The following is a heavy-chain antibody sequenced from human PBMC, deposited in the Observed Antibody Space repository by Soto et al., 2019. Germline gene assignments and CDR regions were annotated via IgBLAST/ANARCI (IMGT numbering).Heavy chain of an antibody. V-gene: IGHV3-30-3*01. CDR1: GFTFSSYP. Sequence: QMQLVESGGGVVQPGRSLRLSCAASGFTFSSYPMHWVRQAPGKGLEWVAAISFDGSKKYYADSVKGRFFISKDNSTNTLSLQMNSLRGEDTAVYYCARLPGPFLGVLYRYAVEGRQPVSDADVWGQGTAVTVSS. CDR3: ARLPGPFLGVLYRYAVEGRQPVSDADV. CDR2: ISFDGSKK. D-gene: IGHD6-19*01. J-gene: IGHJ6*02.